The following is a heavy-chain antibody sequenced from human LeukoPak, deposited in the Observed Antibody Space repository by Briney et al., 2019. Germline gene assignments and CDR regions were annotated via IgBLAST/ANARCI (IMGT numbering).Heavy chain of an antibody. CDR2: ISGSGSST. J-gene: IGHJ4*02. V-gene: IGHV3-23*01. D-gene: IGHD6-25*01. CDR3: APLAANIFDY. Sequence: GGSLRLSCAASGFTFSSYAMSWVRQAPGKGLEWVSAISGSGSSTYYAGSVRGRFTTSRDNSKRTVYLQTNSLRVEDTAVYYCAPLAANIFDYWGQGTLVTASS. CDR1: GFTFSSYA.